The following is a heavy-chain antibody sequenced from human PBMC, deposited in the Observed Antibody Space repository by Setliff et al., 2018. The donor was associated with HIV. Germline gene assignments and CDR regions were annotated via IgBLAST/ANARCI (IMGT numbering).Heavy chain of an antibody. CDR3: ARRQWGTSGYYEFFQQ. CDR2: IYDSGVT. D-gene: IGHD3-3*01. V-gene: IGHV4-59*11. J-gene: IGHJ1*01. Sequence: ASETLSLTCTVSGATISRHFWSWIRQSPGKGLEWIGTIYDSGVTKYNPSLKTRVRVSVDTSKSHLSLRLTSVTPADTAVYYCARRQWGTSGYYEFFQQWGQGSLVTVSS. CDR1: GATISRHF.